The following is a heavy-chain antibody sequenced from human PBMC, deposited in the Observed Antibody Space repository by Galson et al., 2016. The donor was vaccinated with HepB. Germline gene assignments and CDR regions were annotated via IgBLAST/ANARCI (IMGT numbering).Heavy chain of an antibody. D-gene: IGHD3-10*01. CDR2: IYSGGTT. Sequence: SLRLSCAASGFTVSSYCMSWVRQAPGKGLEWVSLIYSGGTTFYADAVMGRFIISRDNSKNTLYLHMISLRAEDTAEYYCARDWRGSGSYNPYYYYGMDVCGQGTTVTVSS. J-gene: IGHJ6*02. CDR3: ARDWRGSGSYNPYYYYGMDV. V-gene: IGHV3-53*01. CDR1: GFTVSSYC.